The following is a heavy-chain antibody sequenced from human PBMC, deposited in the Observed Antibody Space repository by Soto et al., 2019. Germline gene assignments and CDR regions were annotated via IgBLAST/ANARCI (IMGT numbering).Heavy chain of an antibody. J-gene: IGHJ1*01. CDR2: ISTTGDFT. CDR3: ALLSPRGYYWFQH. V-gene: IGHV3-48*02. Sequence: EVQLVESGGALVQPGGSLRLSCAASGFTFSSYSMNWVRQAPGKGLEWVSHISTTGDFTSYADSVKGRFTISRDNAKNSLQLQMNSLKDEDTAVYFCALLSPRGYYWFQHWGQGTLVTVFS. CDR1: GFTFSSYS. D-gene: IGHD3-22*01.